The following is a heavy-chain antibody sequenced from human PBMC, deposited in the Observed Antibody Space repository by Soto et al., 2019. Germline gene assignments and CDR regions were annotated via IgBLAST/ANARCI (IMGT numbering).Heavy chain of an antibody. Sequence: SETLSLTCTVSGGSISSYYWSWIRQPPGKGLEWIGYIYYSGSTNYNPSLKSRVTISVDTSKNQFSLKLSSVTAADTAMYYCARHTHCSGGSCYFDYWGQGTLVTVSS. V-gene: IGHV4-59*08. CDR1: GGSISSYY. CDR3: ARHTHCSGGSCYFDY. J-gene: IGHJ4*02. CDR2: IYYSGST. D-gene: IGHD2-15*01.